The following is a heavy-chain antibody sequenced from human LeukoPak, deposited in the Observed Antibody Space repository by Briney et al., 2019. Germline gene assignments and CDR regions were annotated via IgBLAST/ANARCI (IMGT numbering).Heavy chain of an antibody. J-gene: IGHJ4*02. CDR2: ISSSSSYI. CDR1: GFTFSSYS. D-gene: IGHD2-21*02. V-gene: IGHV3-21*01. Sequence: GGSLRLSCAASGFTFSSYSMNWVRQAPGKGLEWVPSISSSSSYIYYADSVKGRFTISRDNAKNSLYLQRNSLRAEDTAVYYCARDECGGDCYIFDYWGQGTLVTVSS. CDR3: ARDECGGDCYIFDY.